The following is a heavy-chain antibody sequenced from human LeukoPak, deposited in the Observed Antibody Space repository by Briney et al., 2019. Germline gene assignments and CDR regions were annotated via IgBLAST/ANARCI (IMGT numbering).Heavy chain of an antibody. CDR3: AREVAGSIPRIDY. Sequence: ASVKVSCKASGYTFTSYDINWVRQAPGQGVEWMGWMNPNSGNTGYAQKFQGRVTITRNTSISTAYMELSSLRSEDTAVYYCAREVAGSIPRIDYWGQGTLVTVSS. D-gene: IGHD1-26*01. J-gene: IGHJ4*02. CDR2: MNPNSGNT. CDR1: GYTFTSYD. V-gene: IGHV1-8*03.